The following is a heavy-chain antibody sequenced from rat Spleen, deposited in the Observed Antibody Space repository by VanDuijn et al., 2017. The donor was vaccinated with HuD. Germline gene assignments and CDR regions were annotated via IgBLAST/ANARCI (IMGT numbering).Heavy chain of an antibody. V-gene: IGHV5-20*01. CDR1: GFSFSDYY. CDR2: ISYDGTTT. CDR3: TTYSNWFPH. J-gene: IGHJ3*01. Sequence: EVHLVESGGGLVQPGRSLKLSCAASGFSFSDYYMAWVRQAPTKGLEWVATISYDGTTTSYRDSVRGRFTVSRDSAKSTLSLQMDSLRSEDTATYYCTTYSNWFPHWGQGTQVAVSS.